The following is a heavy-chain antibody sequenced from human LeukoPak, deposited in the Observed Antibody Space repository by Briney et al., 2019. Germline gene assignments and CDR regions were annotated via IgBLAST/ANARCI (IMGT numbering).Heavy chain of an antibody. V-gene: IGHV4-30-4*01. CDR2: IYYSGST. Sequence: KASETLSLTCTVSGGSISSGDYYWSWIRQPPGKGLEWIGYIYYSGSTYYNPSLKSRVAISVDMSKNQFSLKLSSVTAADTAVYYCARAPQSSYYDSSGYSDAFDIWGQGTMVTVSS. D-gene: IGHD3-22*01. J-gene: IGHJ3*02. CDR3: ARAPQSSYYDSSGYSDAFDI. CDR1: GGSISSGDYY.